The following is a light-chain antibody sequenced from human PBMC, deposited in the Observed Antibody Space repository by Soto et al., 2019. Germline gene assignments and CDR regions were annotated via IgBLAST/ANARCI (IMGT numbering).Light chain of an antibody. CDR2: GAS. Sequence: ERVLTQSPATLSVSPGERATLSCRASQSVSSNLAWYQQKPGQAPRLLIYGASTRATGIPARFSGSGSGTEFTLTISSLQSEDFAVYYCQQYNNWSQTFGQGTKV. J-gene: IGKJ1*01. CDR3: QQYNNWSQT. CDR1: QSVSSN. V-gene: IGKV3-15*01.